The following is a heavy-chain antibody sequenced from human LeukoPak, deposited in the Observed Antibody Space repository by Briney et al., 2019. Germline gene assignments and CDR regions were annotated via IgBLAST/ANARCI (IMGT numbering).Heavy chain of an antibody. CDR3: ASEVPTWISPFFDY. V-gene: IGHV4-39*07. Sequence: SETLSLTCTVSGGSISSYYWSWIRQPPGKGLEWIGSIYYSGSTYYNPSLKSRVTISVDTSKNQFSLKLSSVTAADTAVYYCASEVPTWISPFFDYWGQGTLVTVSS. CDR2: IYYSGST. J-gene: IGHJ4*02. D-gene: IGHD5-12*01. CDR1: GGSISSYY.